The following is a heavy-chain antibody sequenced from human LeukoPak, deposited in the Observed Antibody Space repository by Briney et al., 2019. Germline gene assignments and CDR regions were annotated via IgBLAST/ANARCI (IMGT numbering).Heavy chain of an antibody. CDR1: GDSISSNHYY. CDR3: ARVPLQFNNFDY. D-gene: IGHD2/OR15-2a*01. Sequence: SETLSLTCTVSGDSISSNHYYWGWVRQPPGKGLEWIGSGTTYYNPSLKSRVTISVDTSKNQFSLKLSSVTAADTAVYYCARVPLQFNNFDYWGQGTLVTVSS. J-gene: IGHJ4*02. CDR2: GTT. V-gene: IGHV4-39*01.